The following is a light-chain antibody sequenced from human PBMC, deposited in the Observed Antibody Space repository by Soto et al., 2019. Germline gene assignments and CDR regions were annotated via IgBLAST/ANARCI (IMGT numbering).Light chain of an antibody. CDR1: QTITSDY. J-gene: IGKJ1*01. V-gene: IGKV3-20*01. CDR2: AAS. CDR3: PLYGSSITRT. Sequence: VLTQSPGTVSLSPGERANLSCRARQTITSDYLAWYQQKPGQAPRLLIYAASNRATGIPDRLSGTGSGKDFTLTTGRIEPEEFGVYYCPLYGSSITRTFGQGTKGQIK.